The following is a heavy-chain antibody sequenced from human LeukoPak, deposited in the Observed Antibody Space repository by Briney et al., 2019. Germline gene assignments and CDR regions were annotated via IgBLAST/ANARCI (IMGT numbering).Heavy chain of an antibody. CDR2: IRYDGSNK. J-gene: IGHJ4*02. CDR1: GFTFSSYG. D-gene: IGHD3-16*02. CDR3: ARGRVWGNYRYIDY. V-gene: IGHV3-30*02. Sequence: QPGGSLRLSCAASGFTFSSYGMHWVRQAPGKGLEWVAFIRYDGSNKYYADSVKGRFTISRDNSKNTLYLQMKSLRAEDTAVYYCARGRVWGNYRYIDYWGQGTLVPVSS.